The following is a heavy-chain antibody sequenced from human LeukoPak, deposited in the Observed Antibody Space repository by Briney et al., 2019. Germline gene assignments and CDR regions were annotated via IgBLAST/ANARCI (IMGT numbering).Heavy chain of an antibody. Sequence: PGGSLRLSCAASGFTFSSYGMHWVRQAPGKGLEWVAVISYDGSNKYYADSVKGRFTISRDNAKKSLFLQMNSLRAEDTAVYYCARESQSASSWDSNFDYWGQGTFVTVSS. V-gene: IGHV3-30*03. CDR1: GFTFSSYG. J-gene: IGHJ4*02. D-gene: IGHD4-11*01. CDR2: ISYDGSNK. CDR3: ARESQSASSWDSNFDY.